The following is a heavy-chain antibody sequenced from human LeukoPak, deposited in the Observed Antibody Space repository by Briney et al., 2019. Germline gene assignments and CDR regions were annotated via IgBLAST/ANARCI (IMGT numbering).Heavy chain of an antibody. V-gene: IGHV3-23*01. Sequence: GGSLRLSCAASGFTFSSYAMSWVRQAPGKGLEWVSGISGSGGSTYYADSVKGRFTISRDNSKNTLYLQMNSLRAEDTAVYYCAKGGYYDSSGYGLGYYSDYWGQGTLVTVSS. CDR2: ISGSGGST. CDR3: AKGGYYDSSGYGLGYYSDY. J-gene: IGHJ4*02. D-gene: IGHD3-22*01. CDR1: GFTFSSYA.